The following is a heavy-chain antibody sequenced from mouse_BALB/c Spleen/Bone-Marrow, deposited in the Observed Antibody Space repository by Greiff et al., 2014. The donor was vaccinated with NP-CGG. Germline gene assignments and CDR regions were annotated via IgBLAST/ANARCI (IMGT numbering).Heavy chain of an antibody. CDR3: ARCHYYGYYFGY. V-gene: IGHV1-18*01. CDR2: INPYNGGT. Sequence: EVKLMEPGPELVKPGASMKISCKASGYSFTGYTMNWVKQSHGKNLEWIGLINPYNGGTSYNQKFKGKATLTVDKSSSTAYMELLSLTSEDSAVYYCARCHYYGYYFGYSGQGSTLTVPS. J-gene: IGHJ2*01. D-gene: IGHD1-2*01. CDR1: GYSFTGYT.